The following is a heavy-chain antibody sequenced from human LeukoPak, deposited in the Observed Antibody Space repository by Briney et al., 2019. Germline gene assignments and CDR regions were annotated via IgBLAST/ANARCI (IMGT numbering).Heavy chain of an antibody. J-gene: IGHJ5*02. CDR2: IYHSGTT. V-gene: IGHV4-59*07. CDR1: GDSINNNF. CDR3: VRVIRSWFDT. Sequence: SDTLSLTCSVSGDSINNNFWTWIRQPPGKRLEWIGYIYHSGTTNYKPSLNSRVTMLIDASKNQISLKLSSVTAADTAVYYCVRVIRSWFDTWGQGTLVTVSS.